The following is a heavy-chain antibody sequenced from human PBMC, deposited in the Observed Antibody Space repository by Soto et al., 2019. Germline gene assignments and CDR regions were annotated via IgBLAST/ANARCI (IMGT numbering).Heavy chain of an antibody. D-gene: IGHD3-9*01. Sequence: PSETLSLTCTVSGGSISSYYWSWIRQPPGKGLEWIGYIYYSGSTNYNPSLKSRVTISVDTSKNQFSLKLSSVTAADTAVYYCARNFESGRDYYYYYYYMDVLGKGTTVTVSS. CDR3: ARNFESGRDYYYYYYYMDV. CDR2: IYYSGST. J-gene: IGHJ6*03. V-gene: IGHV4-59*08. CDR1: GGSISSYY.